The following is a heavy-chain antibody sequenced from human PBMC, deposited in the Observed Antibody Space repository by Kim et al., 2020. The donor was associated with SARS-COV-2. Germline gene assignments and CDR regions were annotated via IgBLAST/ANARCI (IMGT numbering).Heavy chain of an antibody. CDR3: TRDRSSRFNSGTYYRY. J-gene: IGHJ4*02. CDR2: ISSDGSEK. V-gene: IGHV3-30*09. D-gene: IGHD3-10*01. Sequence: GGSLRLSCAASGFTFSSYTFHWVRQAPGKGLELVAVISSDGSEKYYAESVKGRFAISRDNSKNTVYLQMNSLRAEDTAVYYCTRDRSSRFNSGTYYRYWGQGTLVTVSS. CDR1: GFTFSSYT.